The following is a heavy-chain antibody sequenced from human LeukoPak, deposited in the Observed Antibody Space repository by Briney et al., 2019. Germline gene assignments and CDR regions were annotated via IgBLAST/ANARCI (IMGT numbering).Heavy chain of an antibody. CDR3: ASVRYRYGDYVSGFDY. D-gene: IGHD4-17*01. J-gene: IGHJ4*02. V-gene: IGHV4-39*07. CDR2: IYYSGST. CDR1: GGSISSSSYY. Sequence: SETLSLTCTVSGGSISSSSYYWGWIRQPPGKGLEWIGSIYYSGSTYYNPSLKSRVTISVDTSKNQFSLKLSSVTAADTAVYYCASVRYRYGDYVSGFDYWGQGTLVTVSS.